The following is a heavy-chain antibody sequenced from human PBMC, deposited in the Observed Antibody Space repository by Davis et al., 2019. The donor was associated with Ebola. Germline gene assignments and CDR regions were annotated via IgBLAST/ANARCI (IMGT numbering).Heavy chain of an antibody. Sequence: HTGGSLRLSCSASGITFSTNWMHWVRQSPGKGLVWISRINNDGSSRSYADFVKGRFTISRDNAKRTLYLQMDSLRVEDTAVYYCARVGGTTNSVAMDVWGQGTTVTVSS. CDR3: ARVGGTTNSVAMDV. CDR1: GITFSTNW. CDR2: INNDGSSR. D-gene: IGHD2/OR15-2a*01. V-gene: IGHV3-74*01. J-gene: IGHJ6*02.